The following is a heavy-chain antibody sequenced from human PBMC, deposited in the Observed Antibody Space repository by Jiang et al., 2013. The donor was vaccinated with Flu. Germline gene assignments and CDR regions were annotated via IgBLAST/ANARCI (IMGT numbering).Heavy chain of an antibody. J-gene: IGHJ4*02. CDR3: ARDLGYSYGSYFDY. D-gene: IGHD5-18*01. CDR1: GFTFSDYY. V-gene: IGHV3-11*06. Sequence: RLSCAASGFTFSDYYMSWIRQAPGKGLVWVSYISSGFTYTNYADSVKGRFTISRDNAKNSLYLQMNSLRAEDTAVYYCARDLGYSYGSYFDYWGQGTLVTVSS. CDR2: ISSGFTYT.